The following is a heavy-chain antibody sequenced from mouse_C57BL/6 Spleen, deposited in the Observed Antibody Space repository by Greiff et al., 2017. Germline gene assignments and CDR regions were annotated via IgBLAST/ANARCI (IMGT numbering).Heavy chain of an antibody. D-gene: IGHD1-1*01. J-gene: IGHJ3*01. V-gene: IGHV3-1*01. Sequence: EVKLVESGPGMVKPSQSLSLTCTVTGYSITSGYDWHWIRHFPGNKLEWMGYISYSGNTNYNPSFKSRISITHDTSKNHFFLKLNSVTTEDTAAYYCARGDYGSSRAWFADWGQGTLVTVSA. CDR2: ISYSGNT. CDR3: ARGDYGSSRAWFAD. CDR1: GYSITSGYD.